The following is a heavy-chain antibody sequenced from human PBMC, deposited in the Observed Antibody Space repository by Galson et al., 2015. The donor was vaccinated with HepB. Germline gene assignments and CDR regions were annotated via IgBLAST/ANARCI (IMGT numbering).Heavy chain of an antibody. Sequence: SETLSLTCAVYYGGSVGRYSWGWTRQPPGKGLEWIGEINHSGTTNYKPSLKSRVTISVDTSKSHFSLKLSSVTAADTAVYYCARGGYSYAKYMRYFDLWGRGTLLTVSS. CDR3: ARGGYSYAKYMRYFDL. CDR2: INHSGTT. V-gene: IGHV4-34*01. D-gene: IGHD5-18*01. CDR1: GGSVGRYS. J-gene: IGHJ2*01.